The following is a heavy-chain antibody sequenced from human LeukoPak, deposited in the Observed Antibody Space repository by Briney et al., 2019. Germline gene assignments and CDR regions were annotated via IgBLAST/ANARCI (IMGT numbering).Heavy chain of an antibody. Sequence: SVKVSCKASGGTFSMYTISWVRQAPGQGLEWMGGIIPIFGTSNYAQKFQGRVTITADESTSTVYMGLSSLRFEDTAVYHCARETWHSVGLKAVAGTGAFDIRGQGTMVTVSS. CDR1: GGTFSMYT. D-gene: IGHD6-19*01. J-gene: IGHJ3*02. V-gene: IGHV1-69*13. CDR3: ARETWHSVGLKAVAGTGAFDI. CDR2: IIPIFGTS.